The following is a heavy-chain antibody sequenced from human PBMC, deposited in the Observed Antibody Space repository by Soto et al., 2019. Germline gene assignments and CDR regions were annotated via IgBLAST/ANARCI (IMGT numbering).Heavy chain of an antibody. Sequence: GASVKVSCKASGGTFSSYAISWVRQAPGQGLEWMGGIIPIFGTANYAQKFQGRVTITADESTSTAYMELSSLRSEDTAVYYCARALAMSDFWSGPFDYWGQGTLVTVSS. D-gene: IGHD3-3*01. CDR3: ARALAMSDFWSGPFDY. J-gene: IGHJ4*02. CDR1: GGTFSSYA. V-gene: IGHV1-69*13. CDR2: IIPIFGTA.